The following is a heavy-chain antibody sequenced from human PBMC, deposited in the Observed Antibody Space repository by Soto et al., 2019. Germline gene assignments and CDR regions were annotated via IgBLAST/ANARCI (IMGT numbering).Heavy chain of an antibody. D-gene: IGHD3-10*01. V-gene: IGHV4-31*03. CDR1: GGSISSGGYY. J-gene: IGHJ5*02. CDR2: IYYSGST. Sequence: QVQLQESGPGLVKPSQTLSLTCTVSGGSISSGGYYWSWIRQHPGKGLEWIGYIYYSGSTYYNPSLKSRVTISVDTSKNQFSLKLSSVTAADTAVYYCARQSFVRGVISWFDPWGQGTLVTVSS. CDR3: ARQSFVRGVISWFDP.